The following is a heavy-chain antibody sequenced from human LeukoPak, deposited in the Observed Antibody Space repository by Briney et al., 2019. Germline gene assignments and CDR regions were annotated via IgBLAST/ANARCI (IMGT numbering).Heavy chain of an antibody. CDR3: ARPFREFTGANQLLYRDLKNSYYYYYGMDV. CDR1: GGSFSGYY. Sequence: PSETLSLTCAVYGGSFSGYYWSWIRQPPGKGLEWIGEINHSGSTNYNPSLKSRVTISVDTSKNQFSLKLSSVTAADTAVYYCARPFREFTGANQLLYRDLKNSYYYYYGMDVWGQGTTVTVSS. V-gene: IGHV4-34*01. CDR2: INHSGST. D-gene: IGHD2-2*02. J-gene: IGHJ6*02.